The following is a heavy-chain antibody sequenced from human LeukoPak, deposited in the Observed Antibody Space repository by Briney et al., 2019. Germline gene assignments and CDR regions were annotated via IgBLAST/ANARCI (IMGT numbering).Heavy chain of an antibody. V-gene: IGHV4-34*01. CDR1: GGSFSGYY. CDR3: ARRFKDSSGQWYFDY. CDR2: INHSGST. D-gene: IGHD6-19*01. J-gene: IGHJ4*02. Sequence: PSETLSLTCAVYGGSFSGYYWCWIRQPPGKGLEWIGEINHSGSTNYNPSLKSRVTISVDTSKNQFSLKLSSVTAADTAVYYCARRFKDSSGQWYFDYWGQGTLVTVSS.